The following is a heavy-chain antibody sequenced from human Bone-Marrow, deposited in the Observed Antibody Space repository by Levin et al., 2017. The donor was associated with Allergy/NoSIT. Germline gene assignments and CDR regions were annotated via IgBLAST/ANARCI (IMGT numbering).Heavy chain of an antibody. V-gene: IGHV2-70*04. CDR3: ARIRGGWFDP. J-gene: IGHJ5*02. Sequence: QTLSLPCTFSGFSLSTSGMRVSWIRQPPGKALEWLARIDWDDDKFYSTSLKTRLTISKDTSKNQVVLTMTNMDPVDTATYYCARIRGGWFDPWGQGTLVTVSS. CDR1: GFSLSTSGMR. CDR2: IDWDDDK. D-gene: IGHD3-16*01.